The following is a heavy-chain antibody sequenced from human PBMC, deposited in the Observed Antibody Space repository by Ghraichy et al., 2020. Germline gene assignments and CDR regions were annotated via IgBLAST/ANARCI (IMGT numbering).Heavy chain of an antibody. CDR1: GGSISSYY. D-gene: IGHD4-17*01. CDR3: ARGGYGDNFDY. CDR2: IYYSGST. V-gene: IGHV4-59*01. Sequence: SETLSLTCTVSGGSISSYYWSWIRQPPGKGLEWIGYIYYSGSTNYNPSLKSRVTISVDTSKNQFSLKLSPLTAADTAVYYCARGGYGDNFDYWGQGTLVTVSS. J-gene: IGHJ4*02.